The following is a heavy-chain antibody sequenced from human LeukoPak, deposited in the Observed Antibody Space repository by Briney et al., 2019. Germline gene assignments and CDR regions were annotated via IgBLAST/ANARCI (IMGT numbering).Heavy chain of an antibody. CDR1: GFNFNTYT. J-gene: IGHJ4*02. Sequence: GGSLRLSCAASGFNFNTYTMYWVRQAPGKGLEWVSAISGSGGSTYYADSVKGRFTISRDNSKNTLYLQMNSLRAEDTAVYYCAKGVRRGDFDYWGQGTLVTVSS. V-gene: IGHV3-23*01. D-gene: IGHD4-23*01. CDR2: ISGSGGST. CDR3: AKGVRRGDFDY.